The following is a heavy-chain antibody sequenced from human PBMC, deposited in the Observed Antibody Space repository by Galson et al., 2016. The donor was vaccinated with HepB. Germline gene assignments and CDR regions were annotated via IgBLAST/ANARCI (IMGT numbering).Heavy chain of an antibody. J-gene: IGHJ4*02. Sequence: SLRLSCAASGFDFGDYYMAWIRQAPGKGLEWVSYISHLAGTITYADSVMGRFTTSRDNDRTSLFLQMDRLRAEDTAVYYCAREPVRLDDLLTGPPKNPDYWGQGTLVTVSS. CDR2: ISHLAGTI. V-gene: IGHV3-11*04. CDR1: GFDFGDYY. CDR3: AREPVRLDDLLTGPPKNPDY. D-gene: IGHD3-9*01.